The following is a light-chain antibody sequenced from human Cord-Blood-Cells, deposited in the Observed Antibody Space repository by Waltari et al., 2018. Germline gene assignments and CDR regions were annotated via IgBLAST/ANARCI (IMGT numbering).Light chain of an antibody. Sequence: SYELTHRPSVSVSPGQTARITCSGDALPKQYAYWYLQNPAQDPVLVIYKGSQRPPGIPERVSGSNAGTTVTLTISGGQAIDESDFYCQTADSSGTYVVFGGGTKLTVL. CDR1: ALPKQY. CDR3: QTADSSGTYVV. V-gene: IGLV3-25*02. J-gene: IGLJ2*01. CDR2: KGS.